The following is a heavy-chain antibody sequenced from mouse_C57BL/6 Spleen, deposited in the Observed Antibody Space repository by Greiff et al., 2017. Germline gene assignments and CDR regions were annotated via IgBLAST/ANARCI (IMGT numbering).Heavy chain of an antibody. CDR3: ASYDYDGGFAY. Sequence: EVKLVESGGGLVKPGGSLKLSCAASGFTFSSYAMSWVRQTPEKRLEWVATISDGGSYTYYPDNVKGRFTISRDKAKNNLYLQMSHLKSEDTAMYYCASYDYDGGFAYWGQGTLVTVSA. V-gene: IGHV5-4*03. J-gene: IGHJ3*01. CDR1: GFTFSSYA. D-gene: IGHD2-4*01. CDR2: ISDGGSYT.